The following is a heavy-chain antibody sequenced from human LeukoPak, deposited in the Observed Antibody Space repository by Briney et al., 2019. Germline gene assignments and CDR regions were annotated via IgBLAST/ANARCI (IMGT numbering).Heavy chain of an antibody. J-gene: IGHJ4*02. CDR1: GFTFSSYA. V-gene: IGHV3-23*01. CDR2: ITSSGGST. Sequence: GGSLRLSCAASGFTFSSYAMSWVRQAPGKGLEWVSVITSSGGSTYYADSVKGRFTISRDNSKNTLYLQMNSLRAEDTAVYYCARDSGYSYGTNPPTYYFDYWGQGTLVTVSS. CDR3: ARDSGYSYGTNPPTYYFDY. D-gene: IGHD5-18*01.